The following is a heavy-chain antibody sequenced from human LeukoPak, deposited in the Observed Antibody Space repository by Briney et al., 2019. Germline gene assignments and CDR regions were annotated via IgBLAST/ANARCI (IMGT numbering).Heavy chain of an antibody. D-gene: IGHD3-9*01. V-gene: IGHV1-2*02. CDR1: GYTFTGYY. J-gene: IGHJ6*01. CDR2: INPNNVGT. Sequence: VASVKVSSKASGYTFTGYYMHWVRHAPGQGHEWMGWINPNNVGTNYAQKFQGRDTMTRDTCISTAYMELSRLRSDDTAVYYCARDLKSEYDILMGMDVWGQGTTVTVSS. CDR3: ARDLKSEYDILMGMDV.